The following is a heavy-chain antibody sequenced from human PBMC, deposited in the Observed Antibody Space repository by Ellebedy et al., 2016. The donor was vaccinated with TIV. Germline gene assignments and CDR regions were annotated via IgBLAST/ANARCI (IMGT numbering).Heavy chain of an antibody. CDR3: ARSFAVAGHFDF. D-gene: IGHD6-19*01. V-gene: IGHV1-18*04. Sequence: AASVKVSCKASGYTFTNYGVSWVRQAPGQGLEWMGWISGSNGNTTYAQKLQGRVTMTADTSTTTAYLELRSLRSDDTAVYYCARSFAVAGHFDFWGQGTLVTVSS. J-gene: IGHJ4*02. CDR2: ISGSNGNT. CDR1: GYTFTNYG.